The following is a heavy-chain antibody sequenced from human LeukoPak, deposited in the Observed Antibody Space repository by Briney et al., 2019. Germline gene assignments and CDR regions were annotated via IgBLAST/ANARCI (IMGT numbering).Heavy chain of an antibody. V-gene: IGHV1-2*02. D-gene: IGHD3-9*01. CDR3: ARDVDDILTGYYAHKFDP. Sequence: GASVKVSCKASGYTFTSYAMNWVRQAPGQGLEWMGWINPNSGGTNYAQKFQGRVTMTRDTSISTAYMELSRLRSDDTAVYYCARDVDDILTGYYAHKFDPWGQGTLVTVSS. CDR1: GYTFTSYA. CDR2: INPNSGGT. J-gene: IGHJ5*02.